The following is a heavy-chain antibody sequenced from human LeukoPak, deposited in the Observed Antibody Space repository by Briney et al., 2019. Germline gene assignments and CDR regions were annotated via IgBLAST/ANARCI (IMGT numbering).Heavy chain of an antibody. CDR3: ARDREPLDYGGNSGGWFDP. Sequence: ASVKVSCKASGYTFTSYYMHWVRQAPGQGLEWMGWINPNSGGTNYAQKFQGRVTMTRDTSISTAYMELSRLRSDDTAVYYCARDREPLDYGGNSGGWFDPWGQGTLVTVSS. D-gene: IGHD4-23*01. CDR2: INPNSGGT. CDR1: GYTFTSYY. J-gene: IGHJ5*02. V-gene: IGHV1-2*02.